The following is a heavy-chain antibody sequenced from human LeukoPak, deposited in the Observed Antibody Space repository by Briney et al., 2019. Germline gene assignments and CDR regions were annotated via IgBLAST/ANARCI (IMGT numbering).Heavy chain of an antibody. V-gene: IGHV3-7*01. CDR1: GFTFSSYW. D-gene: IGHD5-12*01. CDR2: IKQDGSEK. CDR3: ARGNGYGVVYFDY. Sequence: PGGSLRLSCAASGFTFSSYWMSWVRQAPGKGLEWVANIKQDGSEKYYVDSVKGRFTISRDNAKNSLYLQMNSLRAEDTAVYYCARGNGYGVVYFDYWGQGTLVTVSS. J-gene: IGHJ4*02.